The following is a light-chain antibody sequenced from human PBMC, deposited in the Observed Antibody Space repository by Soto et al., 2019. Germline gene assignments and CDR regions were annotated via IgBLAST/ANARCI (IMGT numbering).Light chain of an antibody. CDR1: YSNIGSNF. CDR2: DNT. V-gene: IGLV1-51*01. Sequence: QSVLTQSSSVSAAAGQKVTISCSGSYSNIGSNFVSWYQHFPGSAPKLVIYDNTQRPSGIPDRFSGSKSGSSATLGITGPQTGDEADYYCGTWESSLNVVVFGGGTKLTVL. J-gene: IGLJ2*01. CDR3: GTWESSLNVVV.